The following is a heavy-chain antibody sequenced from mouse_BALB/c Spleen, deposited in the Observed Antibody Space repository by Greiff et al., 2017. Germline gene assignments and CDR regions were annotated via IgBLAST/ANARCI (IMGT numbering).Heavy chain of an antibody. CDR2: ISYSGST. J-gene: IGHJ4*01. CDR1: GYSITSDYA. V-gene: IGHV3-2*02. Sequence: EVKLQESGPGLVKPSQSLSLTCTVTGYSITSDYAWNWIRQFPGNKLEWMGYISYSGSTSYNPSLKSRISITRDTSKNQFFLQLNSVTTEDTATYYCARGCLYYYAMDYWGQGTSVTVSS. D-gene: IGHD6-1*01. CDR3: ARGCLYYYAMDY.